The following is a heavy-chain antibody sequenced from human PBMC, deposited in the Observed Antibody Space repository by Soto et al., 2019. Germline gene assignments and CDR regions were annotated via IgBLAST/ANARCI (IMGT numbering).Heavy chain of an antibody. D-gene: IGHD3-16*01. CDR3: ARAGGKTYPNSRSFDD. CDR2: LSDDETEK. V-gene: IGHV3-30*09. Sequence: QVQLVESGGGVVQPGGSLRLSCAASGFSLSSYAMHWVRQAPGKGLAWVAVLSDDETEKYYADSVKGPFAISRDSSKKTLYMQMNSLRIEDTAVYYCARAGGKTYPNSRSFDDWGQGTMVSVFS. CDR1: GFSLSSYA. J-gene: IGHJ4*02.